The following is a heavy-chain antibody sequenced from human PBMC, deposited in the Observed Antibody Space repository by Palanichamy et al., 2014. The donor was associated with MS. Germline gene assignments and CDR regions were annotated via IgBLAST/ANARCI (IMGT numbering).Heavy chain of an antibody. CDR1: GFTFNNFA. CDR2: IHADNGKT. D-gene: IGHD3-10*01. V-gene: IGHV1-3*01. J-gene: IGHJ2*01. CDR3: ARGSGYYYFDI. Sequence: QVQLVQSGAGVERPGASMKLSCKSSGFTFNNFAMHWLRLAPGQRPEWLGWIHADNGKTKYSQRFQDRVSITRDTSASTVFLEPTSLTSEDTAVYYCARGSGYYYFDIWGPGTLVTVSS.